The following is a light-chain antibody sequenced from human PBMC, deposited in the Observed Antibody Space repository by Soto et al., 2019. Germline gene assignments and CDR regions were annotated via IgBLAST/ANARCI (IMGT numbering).Light chain of an antibody. V-gene: IGKV1-27*01. CDR3: KKYNSAPQT. J-gene: IGKJ1*01. CDR1: QGINND. CDR2: AAS. Sequence: DIQMTQSPSSLSASVGDKVTTTCRASQGINNDLAWYQQKPGKPPRLLIYAASTLQSGVQSRFTGSASGTDFALTIASLQPEDVATYYCKKYNSAPQTFGPGTKVDI.